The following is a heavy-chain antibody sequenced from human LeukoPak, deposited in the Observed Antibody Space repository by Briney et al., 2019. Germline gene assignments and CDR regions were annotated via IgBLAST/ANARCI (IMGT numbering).Heavy chain of an antibody. CDR2: IYYSGST. Sequence: SETLSLTCTVSGDSISSYCWIWIRQPPGKGLEWIGYIYYSGSTNYNPSLKSRVTMSVDTSKNQFSLKLSSVTAADTAVYYCARHEDGDEPFDYWGQGTQVTVSS. V-gene: IGHV4-59*08. CDR1: GDSISSYC. D-gene: IGHD4-17*01. CDR3: ARHEDGDEPFDY. J-gene: IGHJ4*02.